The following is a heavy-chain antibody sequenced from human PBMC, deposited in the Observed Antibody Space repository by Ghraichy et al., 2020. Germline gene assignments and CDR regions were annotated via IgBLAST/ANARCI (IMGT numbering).Heavy chain of an antibody. V-gene: IGHV4-39*01. CDR3: ARQGRGHLETTVTTIWFDP. Sequence: SETLSLTCTVSGGSISSSSYYWGWIRQPPGKGLEWIGSIYYSGSTYYNPSLKSRVTISVDTSKNQFSLKLSSVTAADTAVYYCARQGRGHLETTVTTIWFDPWGQGTLVTVSS. J-gene: IGHJ5*02. CDR2: IYYSGST. D-gene: IGHD4-17*01. CDR1: GGSISSSSYY.